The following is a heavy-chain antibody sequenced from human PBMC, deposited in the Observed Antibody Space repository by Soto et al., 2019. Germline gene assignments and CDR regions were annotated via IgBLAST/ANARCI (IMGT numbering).Heavy chain of an antibody. V-gene: IGHV3-73*01. D-gene: IGHD3-3*01. J-gene: IGHJ5*02. CDR3: TRHWITNFGNWFDP. CDR1: GFTFSGSA. Sequence: GGSLRLSCAASGFTFSGSAMHWVRQASGKGLEWVGRIRSKANSYATAYAASVKGRFTISRDDSKNTAYLQMNSLKTEDTAVYYCTRHWITNFGNWFDPWGQGTLVTVSS. CDR2: IRSKANSYAT.